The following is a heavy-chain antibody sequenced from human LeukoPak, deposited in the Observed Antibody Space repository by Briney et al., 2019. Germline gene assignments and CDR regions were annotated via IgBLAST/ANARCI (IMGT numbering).Heavy chain of an antibody. D-gene: IGHD2-2*01. CDR1: GGTFSSYA. V-gene: IGHV1-69*13. CDR2: IIPIFGTA. J-gene: IGHJ6*02. CDR3: ASPMGDIVVVPAAPYYYYYGMDV. Sequence: ASVKVSCKASGGTFSSYAISWVRQAPGQGLEWMGGIIPIFGTANHAQKFQGRVTITADESTSTAYMELSSLRSVDTAVYYCASPMGDIVVVPAAPYYYYYGMDVWGQGTTVTVSS.